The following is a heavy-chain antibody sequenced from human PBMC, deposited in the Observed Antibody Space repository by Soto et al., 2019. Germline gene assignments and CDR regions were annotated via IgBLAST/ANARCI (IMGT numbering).Heavy chain of an antibody. J-gene: IGHJ6*02. CDR3: ARAVVVADYHYYGMDV. CDR2: IYFNGSP. V-gene: IGHV4-39*07. D-gene: IGHD2-15*01. CDR1: GGSISSSSNY. Sequence: PSETLSLTCAVSGGSISSSSNYWGWIRQPPGKGLEWIGSIYFNGSPYYSPSLKSRVTISVDTSKNQFSLKLSSVTAADTAVYYCARAVVVADYHYYGMDVWGQGTTVTVSS.